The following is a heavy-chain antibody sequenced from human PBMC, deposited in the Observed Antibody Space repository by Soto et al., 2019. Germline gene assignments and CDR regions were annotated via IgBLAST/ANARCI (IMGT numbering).Heavy chain of an antibody. CDR2: ISYDGSNK. CDR3: AREVGSYYYYYGMDV. J-gene: IGHJ6*02. V-gene: IGHV3-30-3*01. CDR1: GFTFSSYA. Sequence: QVQLVESGGGVVQPGRSLRLSCAASGFTFSSYAMHWVRQAPGKGLEWVAVISYDGSNKYYADSVKGRFTISRDNSKNTLYLQMNSLRAEDTAVYYCAREVGSYYYYYGMDVGGQGTTVTVSS. D-gene: IGHD1-26*01.